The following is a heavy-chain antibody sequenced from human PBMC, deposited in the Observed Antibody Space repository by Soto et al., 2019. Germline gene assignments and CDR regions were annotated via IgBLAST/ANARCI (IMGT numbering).Heavy chain of an antibody. J-gene: IGHJ4*02. D-gene: IGHD6-19*01. Sequence: SVKVSCKASGGTFSSYAISWVRQAPGQGLEWMGGIIPIFGTANYAQKFQGRVTITADESTSTAYMELSSLRSEDTAVYYCARDSLAVAGNWGYYFDYWGQGTLVTVSS. CDR2: IIPIFGTA. CDR3: ARDSLAVAGNWGYYFDY. CDR1: GGTFSSYA. V-gene: IGHV1-69*13.